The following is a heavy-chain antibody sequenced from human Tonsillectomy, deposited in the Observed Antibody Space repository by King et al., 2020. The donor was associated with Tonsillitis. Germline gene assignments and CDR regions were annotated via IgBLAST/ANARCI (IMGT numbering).Heavy chain of an antibody. CDR3: AKDGHSSGWYYFDY. V-gene: IGHV3-23*04. Sequence: LVESGGGLVQPGGSLRLSCAASGFTFSSYAMSWVRQAPGKGLEWVSGISNSGGNTIYADSVTGPFTISRDNSKNTLYLQMNSLRAGDTTAYYCAKDGHSSGWYYFDYWGQGTLVTVSS. CDR2: ISNSGGNT. J-gene: IGHJ4*02. D-gene: IGHD6-19*01. CDR1: GFTFSSYA.